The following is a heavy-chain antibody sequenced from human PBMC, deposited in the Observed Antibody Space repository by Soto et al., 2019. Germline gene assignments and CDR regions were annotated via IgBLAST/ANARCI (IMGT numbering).Heavy chain of an antibody. CDR2: INHSGIT. V-gene: IGHV4-34*01. CDR3: ARARSSVPSRRGIGYYGMAV. J-gene: IGHJ6*02. Sequence: QVQLQQWGAGLLKPSEPLSLTCVVNGGSLSGYYWSWVRLPPGQGLVWIGEINHSGITDSNPSLKSRLAISVDGSRNKFPLKLTSVSAADTAVYFCARARSSVPSRRGIGYYGMAVWGPGTTVSVSS. CDR1: GGSLSGYY. D-gene: IGHD2-2*03.